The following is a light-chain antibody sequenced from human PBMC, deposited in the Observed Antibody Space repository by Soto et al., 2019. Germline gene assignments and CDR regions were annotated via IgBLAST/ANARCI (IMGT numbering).Light chain of an antibody. V-gene: IGKV3-20*01. J-gene: IGKJ1*01. Sequence: EIVLTQSPGTLSLSPGARATLSCRASQSVSSSYLAWYQRKPGQAPRLLIYGASSRATGIPDRFSGSGSGTDFNLTISRLEPEDFAMYYCQHYGSSPPTFGQGTKVDNK. CDR2: GAS. CDR3: QHYGSSPPT. CDR1: QSVSSSY.